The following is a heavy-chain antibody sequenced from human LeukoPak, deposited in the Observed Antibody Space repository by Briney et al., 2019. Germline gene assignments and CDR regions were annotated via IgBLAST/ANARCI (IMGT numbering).Heavy chain of an antibody. J-gene: IGHJ4*02. Sequence: PGGSLRLSCAASGFTFSSYGMHWVRQAPGKGLEWVSVIWYDGSNKYYADSVRGRFTISKDNSKNTLYLQMNSLRAEDTAVYFCAKSAKYCSGGSCSVFAYWGQGTLVTVSS. CDR2: IWYDGSNK. V-gene: IGHV3-30*02. D-gene: IGHD2-15*01. CDR3: AKSAKYCSGGSCSVFAY. CDR1: GFTFSSYG.